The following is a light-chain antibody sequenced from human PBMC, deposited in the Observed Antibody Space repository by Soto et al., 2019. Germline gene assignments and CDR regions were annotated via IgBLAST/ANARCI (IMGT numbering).Light chain of an antibody. V-gene: IGLV2-14*01. CDR1: SSDVGGYNY. J-gene: IGLJ2*01. CDR2: YVS. CDR3: SSYTSSSTVV. Sequence: QSALTQPASVSGSPGQSITISCTGTSSDVGGYNYVSWFQQHPGKAPKLMIYYVSNRPSGVSNRFSGSKSGNTASLTISGPQAEDEADYYCSSYTSSSTVVFGGGTKLTVL.